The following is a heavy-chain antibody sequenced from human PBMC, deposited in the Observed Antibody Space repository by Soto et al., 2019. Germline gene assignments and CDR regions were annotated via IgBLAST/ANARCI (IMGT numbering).Heavy chain of an antibody. V-gene: IGHV4-31*03. Sequence: PSEILSLTCTVSGGSISSGGYYWSWIRQHPGKGLEWIGYIYYSGSTYYNPSLKSRVTISVDTSKNQFSLKLSSVTAADTAVYYCARDSTGQFDYWGQGTLVTVSS. CDR3: ARDSTGQFDY. D-gene: IGHD1-1*01. CDR1: GGSISSGGYY. J-gene: IGHJ4*02. CDR2: IYYSGST.